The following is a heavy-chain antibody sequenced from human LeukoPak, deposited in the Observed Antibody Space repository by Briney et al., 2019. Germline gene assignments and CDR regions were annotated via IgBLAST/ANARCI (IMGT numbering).Heavy chain of an antibody. CDR2: ISYDGSNK. CDR3: ARGRPHGNDY. Sequence: PGGSLRLSCAASGFTFSSYGMQWVRQAPGKGLEWVAVISYDGSNKYYADSVKGRFTISRDNSKNTLDLLMNSLRTEDTAVYYCARGRPHGNDYWGQGTLVTVSS. J-gene: IGHJ4*02. CDR1: GFTFSSYG. D-gene: IGHD4-23*01. V-gene: IGHV3-30*03.